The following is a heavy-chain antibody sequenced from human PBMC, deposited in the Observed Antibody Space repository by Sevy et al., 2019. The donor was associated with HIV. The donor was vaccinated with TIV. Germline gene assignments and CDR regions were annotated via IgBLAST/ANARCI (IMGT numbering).Heavy chain of an antibody. D-gene: IGHD2-15*01. J-gene: IGHJ4*02. CDR2: INQDGTET. Sequence: GGSLRLSCAASGFSFSNYSMNWVRQAPGKGPEWVANINQDGTETDYVDSVKGRFTISRDNAKNTVYLQMNSLRAEDTSLSCGVGQENSAKAVVCDYWGRGTLVTVSS. CDR1: GFSFSNYS. CDR3: VGQENSAKAVVCDY. V-gene: IGHV3-7*03.